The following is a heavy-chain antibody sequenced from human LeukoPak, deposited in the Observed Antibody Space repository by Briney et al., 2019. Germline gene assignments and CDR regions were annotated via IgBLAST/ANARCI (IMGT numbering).Heavy chain of an antibody. Sequence: SEALSLTCTVSGGSISSYYWSWIRQPPGKGLEWIGYIYYSGSTNYNPSLKSRVTISVDTSKNQFSLKLSSVTAADTAVYYCARNGQLTYYYGMDVWGQGTTVTVSS. CDR2: IYYSGST. V-gene: IGHV4-59*01. CDR3: ARNGQLTYYYGMDV. D-gene: IGHD6-13*01. J-gene: IGHJ6*02. CDR1: GGSISSYY.